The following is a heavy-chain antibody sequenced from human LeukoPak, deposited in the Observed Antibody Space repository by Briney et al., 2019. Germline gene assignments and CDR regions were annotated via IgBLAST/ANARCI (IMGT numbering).Heavy chain of an antibody. Sequence: ASVKVSCKASVYTFTGYYMHWVRQAPGQGLEWMGWINPNSGGTNYAQKFQGRVTMTRDTSISTAYMELSRLRSDDTAVYYCARVVRSVKLELSRVRFDYWGQGTLVTVSS. D-gene: IGHD1-7*01. CDR1: VYTFTGYY. V-gene: IGHV1-2*02. J-gene: IGHJ4*02. CDR3: ARVVRSVKLELSRVRFDY. CDR2: INPNSGGT.